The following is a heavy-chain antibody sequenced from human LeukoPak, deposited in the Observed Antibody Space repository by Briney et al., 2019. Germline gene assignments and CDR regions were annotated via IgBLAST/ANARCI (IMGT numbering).Heavy chain of an antibody. V-gene: IGHV1-69*04. Sequence: SVKVSCKASGGTFSSYPISWVRQAPGQGLEWMGRIIPILGIANYAQKFQGRVTITADKSTSTAYMELGSLRSEDTAVYYCARGRAVAGKTYYFDYWGQGTLVTVSS. D-gene: IGHD6-19*01. CDR3: ARGRAVAGKTYYFDY. CDR1: GGTFSSYP. CDR2: IIPILGIA. J-gene: IGHJ4*02.